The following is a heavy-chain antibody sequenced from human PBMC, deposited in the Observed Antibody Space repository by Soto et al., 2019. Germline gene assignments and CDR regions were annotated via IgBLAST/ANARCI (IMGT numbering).Heavy chain of an antibody. D-gene: IGHD6-13*01. CDR2: ISYDGSNK. Sequence: QVQLVESGGGVVQPGRSLRLSCAASGFTFSSYGMHWVRQAPGKGLEWVAVISYDGSNKYYADSVKGRFTISRDNSENTLYLQMNSLRAEDTAVYYCAKDFARNGIADLGFDYWGQGTLVTVSS. CDR1: GFTFSSYG. J-gene: IGHJ4*02. V-gene: IGHV3-30*18. CDR3: AKDFARNGIADLGFDY.